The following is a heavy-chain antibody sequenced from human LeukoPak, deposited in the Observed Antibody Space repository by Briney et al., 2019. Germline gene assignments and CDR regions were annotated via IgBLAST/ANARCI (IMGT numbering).Heavy chain of an antibody. CDR1: GGSISSGDYY. V-gene: IGHV4-30-4*01. CDR3: ARVRSSGWDPYYFDY. CDR2: IYYSGST. J-gene: IGHJ4*02. D-gene: IGHD6-19*01. Sequence: SETLSLTCTVSGGSISSGDYYWRWVRQPPGKGLEWIGYIYYSGSTYYNPSLKSRVTISVDTSKNQFSLKLSSVTAADTAVYYCARVRSSGWDPYYFDYWGQGTLVTVSS.